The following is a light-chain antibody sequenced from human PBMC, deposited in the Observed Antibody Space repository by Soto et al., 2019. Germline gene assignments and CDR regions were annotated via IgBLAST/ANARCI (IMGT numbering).Light chain of an antibody. CDR2: GAS. CDR1: QSVSSSY. V-gene: IGKV3D-20*02. J-gene: IGKJ4*01. CDR3: QQRSNWRVT. Sequence: DIVLTRCPGQLPLSPGERASLCVWAIQSVSSSYLAWYQQKPGQAPRLLIYGASSRATGIPDRFSGSGSGTDFTLTISRLEPEDFATYYCQQRSNWRVTFGGGTKVDIK.